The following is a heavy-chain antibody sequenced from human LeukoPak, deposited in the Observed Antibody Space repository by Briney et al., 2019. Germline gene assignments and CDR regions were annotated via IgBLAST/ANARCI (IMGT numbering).Heavy chain of an antibody. Sequence: GASVKVSCKASGYTFTSYGVSWVRQAPGQGLEWMGWISAYNGNTNYAQKLQGRVTVTTDTSTSTAYMELRSLRSDDTAVYYCARDVGLYRSSSPPFDYWGQGTLVTVSS. CDR2: ISAYNGNT. CDR1: GYTFTSYG. J-gene: IGHJ4*02. CDR3: ARDVGLYRSSSPPFDY. V-gene: IGHV1-18*01. D-gene: IGHD6-6*01.